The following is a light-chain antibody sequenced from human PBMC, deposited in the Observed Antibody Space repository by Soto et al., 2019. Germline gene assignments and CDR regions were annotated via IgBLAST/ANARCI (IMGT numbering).Light chain of an antibody. J-gene: IGKJ4*01. CDR2: AAS. CDR1: QDISSY. Sequence: DIQLTQSPSFLSQSVGDRVTIPCRTSQDISSYLAWYQQKPGKAPQLLISAASTLQSGVPSRFSGSGSGTEFTLTISSLQPEDFATYYCQQLKSYPLSFGGGTKVEI. CDR3: QQLKSYPLS. V-gene: IGKV1-9*01.